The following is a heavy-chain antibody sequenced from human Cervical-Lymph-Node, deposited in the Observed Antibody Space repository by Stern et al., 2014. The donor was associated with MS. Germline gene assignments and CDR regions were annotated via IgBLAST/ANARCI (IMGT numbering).Heavy chain of an antibody. V-gene: IGHV3-21*01. CDR1: GFTFSSYT. D-gene: IGHD4-23*01. CDR2: ISSSSRNI. CDR3: ARGYGGDYWYFDL. J-gene: IGHJ2*01. Sequence: EVQLVESGGGLVKPGGSLRLSCAASGFTFSSYTMNWVRQAPGKGLEWVSSISSSSRNIYYADSVKGRITISRDNAKNSLFLQMNSLRAEDTAVYYCARGYGGDYWYFDLWGSGTLVTVSS.